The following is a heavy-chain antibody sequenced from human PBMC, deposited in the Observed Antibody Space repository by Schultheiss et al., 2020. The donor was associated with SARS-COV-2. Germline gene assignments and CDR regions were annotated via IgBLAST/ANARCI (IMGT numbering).Heavy chain of an antibody. J-gene: IGHJ6*03. V-gene: IGHV3-13*05. CDR1: GFTFSSYD. D-gene: IGHD3-3*01. CDR2: IGTAGDP. CDR3: ARAGEISYYDFWSGHEDYYYYMDV. Sequence: GGSLRLSCAASGFTFSSYDMHWVRQATGKGLEWVSAIGTAGDPYYPGSVKGRFTISRENAKNSLYLQMNSLRAEDTAVYYCARAGEISYYDFWSGHEDYYYYMDVWGKGTTVTVSS.